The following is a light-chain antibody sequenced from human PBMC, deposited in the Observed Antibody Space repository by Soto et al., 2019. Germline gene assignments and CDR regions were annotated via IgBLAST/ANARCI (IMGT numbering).Light chain of an antibody. V-gene: IGKV3-11*01. J-gene: IGKJ1*01. CDR2: DAS. Sequence: DIVLSPSPATLSLSPRERATLXCRASQSVSSYLAWYQQKPGQAPRLLIYDASNRATGIPARFSGSGSGTDFTLTISSLEPEDFAVYYCQQYGSSGTVGQGTKVDIK. CDR1: QSVSSY. CDR3: QQYGSSGT.